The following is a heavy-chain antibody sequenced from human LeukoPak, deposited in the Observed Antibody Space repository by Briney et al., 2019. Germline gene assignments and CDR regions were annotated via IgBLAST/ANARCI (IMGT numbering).Heavy chain of an antibody. V-gene: IGHV1-8*01. J-gene: IGHJ4*02. CDR3: ARAHCTGGFCPALY. CDR2: MNPNSGNT. CDR1: GYTFTSYD. D-gene: IGHD2-8*02. Sequence: ASVNVSCKASGYTFTSYDINWVRQAAGQGLEWLGWMNPNSGNTGYAQQFQGRVTMTRNTSISTAYMELSSLKSEDTAVYYCARAHCTGGFCPALYWGQGTLVTVSS.